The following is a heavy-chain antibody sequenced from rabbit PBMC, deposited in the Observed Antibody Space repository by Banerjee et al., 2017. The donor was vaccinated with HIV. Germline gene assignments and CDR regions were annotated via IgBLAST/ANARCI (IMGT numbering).Heavy chain of an antibody. CDR2: IDPVFSST. J-gene: IGHJ4*01. V-gene: IGHV1S43*01. Sequence: QQQLEESGGGLVKPGGTLTLTCKASGIDFSSYYYMCWVRQAPGKGLELVGYIDPVFSSTYYARWVNGRFTISSHNAQNTLYLQLNSLTAADTATYFCVRGDDDYGDPYYFNLWGQGTLVTVS. CDR3: VRGDDDYGDPYYFNL. CDR1: GIDFSSYYY. D-gene: IGHD2-1*01.